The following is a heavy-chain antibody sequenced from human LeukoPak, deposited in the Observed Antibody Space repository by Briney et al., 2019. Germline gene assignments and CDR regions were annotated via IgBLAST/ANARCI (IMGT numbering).Heavy chain of an antibody. CDR2: IWYDGSNK. V-gene: IGHV3-33*01. D-gene: IGHD2-15*01. J-gene: IGHJ6*02. Sequence: GGSLRLSCAASGFTFSSYGMHWVRQAPGKGLKWVAVIWYDGSNKYYADSVKGRFTISRDNSKNTLYLQMNSLRAEDTAVYYCARGRGNCSGGSCQGPDVWGQGTTVTVSS. CDR3: ARGRGNCSGGSCQGPDV. CDR1: GFTFSSYG.